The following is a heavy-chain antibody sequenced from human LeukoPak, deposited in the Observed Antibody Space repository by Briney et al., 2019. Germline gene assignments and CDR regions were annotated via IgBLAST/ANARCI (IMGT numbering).Heavy chain of an antibody. CDR2: ISGSGGST. D-gene: IGHD6-19*01. CDR1: GFTFSSYA. V-gene: IGHV3-23*01. J-gene: IGHJ4*02. Sequence: GGSLRLSCAASGFTFSSYAMSWVRQAPGKGLEWVSAISGSGGSTYYADSVKGRFTISRDNSKNTLYLQMNGLRAEDTAVYYCARDRWLATTPFDYWGQGTLVTVSS. CDR3: ARDRWLATTPFDY.